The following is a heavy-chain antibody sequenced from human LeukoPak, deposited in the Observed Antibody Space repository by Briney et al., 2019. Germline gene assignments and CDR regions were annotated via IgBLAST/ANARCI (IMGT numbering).Heavy chain of an antibody. D-gene: IGHD1-26*01. CDR1: GFTFSSYA. J-gene: IGHJ2*01. V-gene: IGHV3-23*01. CDR2: ISGSGGST. Sequence: PGGSLRLSCAASGFTFSSYAMSWVRQAPGKGLEWVSAISGSGGSTYYADSVKGRFTISRDNAKNSLYLQMNSLRAEDTALYYCAKQVGPRYLDWYFDLWGRGTLVTVSS. CDR3: AKQVGPRYLDWYFDL.